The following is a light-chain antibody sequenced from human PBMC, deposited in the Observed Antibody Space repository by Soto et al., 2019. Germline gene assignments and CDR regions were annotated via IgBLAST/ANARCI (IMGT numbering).Light chain of an antibody. CDR2: DVS. V-gene: IGLV2-14*03. J-gene: IGLJ1*01. CDR3: SSFASSDTPFV. Sequence: QSALTQPASVSGPPGQSITISCTGTSSDVGGYDYVSWYQQHPGKAPQLMVYDVSSRPSGVSNRFSGSKSGNTASLTISGLQAEDEADYYCSSFASSDTPFVFGAGTKLTVL. CDR1: SSDVGGYDY.